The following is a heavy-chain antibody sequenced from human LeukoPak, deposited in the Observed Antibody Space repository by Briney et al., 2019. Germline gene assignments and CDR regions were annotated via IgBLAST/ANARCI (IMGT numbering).Heavy chain of an antibody. CDR1: GGTFSSNA. Sequence: SVKVSCKAAGGTFSSNAISWVRQAPGQGLEWMGRIIPIFGTANYAQKFQGRVTITTDESTSTAYMELSSLRSEDTAVYYCARVVSLTVTFGWFDPWGQGTLVTVSS. J-gene: IGHJ5*02. CDR2: IIPIFGTA. V-gene: IGHV1-69*05. CDR3: ARVVSLTVTFGWFDP. D-gene: IGHD4-11*01.